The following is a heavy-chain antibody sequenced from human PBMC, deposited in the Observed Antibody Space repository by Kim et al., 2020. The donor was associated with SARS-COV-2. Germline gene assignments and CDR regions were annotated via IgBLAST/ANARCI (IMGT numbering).Heavy chain of an antibody. J-gene: IGHJ2*01. Sequence: ASVKVSCKVSGYTLTELSMHWVRQAPGKGLEWMGGFDPEDGETIYAQKFQGRVTMTEDTSTDTAYMELSSLRSEDTAVYYCATGFRYDSSGYPYWYFDLWGRGTLVTVSS. CDR1: GYTLTELS. V-gene: IGHV1-24*01. D-gene: IGHD3-22*01. CDR2: FDPEDGET. CDR3: ATGFRYDSSGYPYWYFDL.